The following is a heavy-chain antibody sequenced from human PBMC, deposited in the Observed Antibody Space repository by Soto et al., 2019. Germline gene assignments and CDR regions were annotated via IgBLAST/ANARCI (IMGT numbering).Heavy chain of an antibody. CDR3: AKDLYGDYVGDY. J-gene: IGHJ4*02. CDR1: GFTFRIYA. Sequence: EVQLLESGGGLVQPGGSLRLSCAASGFTFRIYAMSWVRQAPGKGLEWVSTISATDGSTYYADSVKGRFIISRDNSKNTLYLQMNSLRAEDTAVYYCAKDLYGDYVGDYWGQGSLVTVSS. CDR2: ISATDGST. D-gene: IGHD4-17*01. V-gene: IGHV3-23*01.